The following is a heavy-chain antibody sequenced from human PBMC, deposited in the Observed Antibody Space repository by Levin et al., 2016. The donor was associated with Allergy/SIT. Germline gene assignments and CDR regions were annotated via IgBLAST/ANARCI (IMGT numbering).Heavy chain of an antibody. V-gene: IGHV1-18*01. CDR1: GYTFTSYG. CDR3: AREGVDGYEKATDY. CDR2: TSGSNDNT. J-gene: IGHJ4*02. D-gene: IGHD5-24*01. Sequence: ASVKVSCKSSGYTFTSYGLSWVRQAPGQGLEWMGWTSGSNDNTNYGQKFQGRVTMTTDTSTTTAYMELRSLRSDDTAVYYCAREGVDGYEKATDYWGQGILVTVSS.